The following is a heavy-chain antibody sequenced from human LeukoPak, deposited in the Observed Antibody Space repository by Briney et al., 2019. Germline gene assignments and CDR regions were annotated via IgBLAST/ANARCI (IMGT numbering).Heavy chain of an antibody. CDR2: VSPKTGRT. D-gene: IGHD1-1*01. V-gene: IGHV1-8*01. CDR1: GYTFRCHD. Sequence: ASVLVSCKASGYTFRCHDINWVRQATGQGLEWMGWVSPKTGRTGYAQKFQGRVYMTTNASLSTAYMELSSLRSDDTAVYFCARESERNDGWFDPWGKGTLVTVSS. J-gene: IGHJ5*02. CDR3: ARESERNDGWFDP.